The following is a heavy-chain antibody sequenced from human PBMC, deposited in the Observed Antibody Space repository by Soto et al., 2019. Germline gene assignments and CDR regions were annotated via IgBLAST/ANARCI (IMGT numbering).Heavy chain of an antibody. J-gene: IGHJ5*02. CDR2: IIPVFGKP. V-gene: IGHV1-69*13. CDR1: GGTFSSYA. CDR3: ARDVIAVVVSATRAEGRFDP. Sequence: SVKVSCNASGGTFSSYAITWVRQAPGQGLEWMGGIIPVFGKPNYAQKFQGRVTITADESTSTAYMELSSLRSEDTAVYYCARDVIAVVVSATRAEGRFDPWGQGTLVTVSS. D-gene: IGHD2-15*01.